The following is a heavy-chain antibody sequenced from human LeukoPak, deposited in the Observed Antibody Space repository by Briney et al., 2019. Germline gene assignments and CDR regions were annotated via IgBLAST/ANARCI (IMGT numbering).Heavy chain of an antibody. CDR1: GFTFSSYS. CDR2: ISSSSSTI. D-gene: IGHD1-26*01. V-gene: IGHV3-48*02. CDR3: ARDALPTYSGSYYLAIY. J-gene: IGHJ4*02. Sequence: SGGSLRLSCAASGFTFSSYSMNWVLQAPGKGLEWVSYISSSSSTISYADSVKGRFTISRDNAKNSLYLQMNSLRDEDTAVYYCARDALPTYSGSYYLAIYWGQGTLVTVSS.